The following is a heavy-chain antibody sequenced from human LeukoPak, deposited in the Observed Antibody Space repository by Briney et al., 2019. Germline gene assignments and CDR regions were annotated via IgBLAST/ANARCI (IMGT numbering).Heavy chain of an antibody. V-gene: IGHV4-59*01. Sequence: PSETLSLTCTVSGGSINNNDWTWIRQPPGKGPEWIGYVYSNGNTNFNPSLKRRVTMSIERAKNHFSLKVTSVTAAATAVHYCAGGPLDGPLYGTYWYFHVWGRGTLVTVSS. J-gene: IGHJ2*01. CDR1: GGSINNND. CDR3: AGGPLDGPLYGTYWYFHV. CDR2: VYSNGNT. D-gene: IGHD1-14*01.